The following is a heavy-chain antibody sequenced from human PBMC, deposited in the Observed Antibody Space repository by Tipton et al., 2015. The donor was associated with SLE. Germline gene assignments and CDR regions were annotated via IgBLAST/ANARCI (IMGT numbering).Heavy chain of an antibody. Sequence: SLRLSCAASGFTFSSYAMHWVRQAPGKGLEWVANIKQDGSEKFYVDSVKGRFTISRDNAKNSLYLQMNSLRAEDTAVYYCATDVWYYYYGMDVWGQGTTVTVSS. D-gene: IGHD2-21*01. CDR1: GFTFSSYA. CDR3: ATDVWYYYYGMDV. J-gene: IGHJ6*02. V-gene: IGHV3-7*01. CDR2: IKQDGSEK.